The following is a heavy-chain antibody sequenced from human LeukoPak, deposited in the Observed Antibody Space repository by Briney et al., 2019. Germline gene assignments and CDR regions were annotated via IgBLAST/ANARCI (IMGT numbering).Heavy chain of an antibody. J-gene: IGHJ6*02. CDR2: ISSSSAI. CDR3: VGMKVVVITTMYYYGMDV. Sequence: GGSLRLSCAASGFTFSTYSMNWVRQAPGKGLEWVSYISSSSAIYYADSVKGRFTISRDNARDSLYLQMNSLRDEDTAVYYCVGMKVVVITTMYYYGMDVWGRGTTVTVSS. V-gene: IGHV3-48*02. CDR1: GFTFSTYS. D-gene: IGHD3-22*01.